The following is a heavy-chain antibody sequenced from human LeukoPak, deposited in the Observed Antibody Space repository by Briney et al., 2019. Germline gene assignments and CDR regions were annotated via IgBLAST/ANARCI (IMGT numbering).Heavy chain of an antibody. CDR2: IIPIFGVA. D-gene: IGHD3-10*01. CDR3: ARGYYYGTGREDGMDV. Sequence: SVKVSCKASRGTFSGYVICWVQQALGQGGEWMGGIIPIFGVANTLQNFQGRVTITAGESTSTAYMALSSLRSEDTAVYYCARGYYYGTGREDGMDVWGKGTTDTVPS. CDR1: RGTFSGYV. J-gene: IGHJ6*04. V-gene: IGHV1-69*01.